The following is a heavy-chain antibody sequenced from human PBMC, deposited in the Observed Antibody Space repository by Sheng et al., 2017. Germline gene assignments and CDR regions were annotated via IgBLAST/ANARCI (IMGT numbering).Heavy chain of an antibody. V-gene: IGHV3-48*03. D-gene: IGHD4-17*01. Sequence: EVQLVESGGGLVQPGGSLRLSCAASGFTFSSYEMNWVRQAPGKGLEWVSYISSSGSTIYYADSVKGRFTISRDNAKNSLYLQMNSLRAEDTAVYYCARDFPRMTTVTKGSYWGQGTLVTVSS. CDR2: ISSSGSTI. CDR1: GFTFSSYE. CDR3: ARDFPRMTTVTKGSY. J-gene: IGHJ4*02.